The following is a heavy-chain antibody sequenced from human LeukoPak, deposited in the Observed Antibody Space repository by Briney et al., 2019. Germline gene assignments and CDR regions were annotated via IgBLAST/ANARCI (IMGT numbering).Heavy chain of an antibody. D-gene: IGHD6-13*01. V-gene: IGHV3-48*01. J-gene: IGHJ6*03. CDR3: ARDAAAAGDYSYFYYMDV. CDR2: INSTSSTI. Sequence: GGSLRLSCAASGFTFSGYSMNWVRQAPGKGLEWISYINSTSSTIYYADYVNGQFTISRNNAKNSLYLQMNSLRAEDTAVYYCARDAAAAGDYSYFYYMDVWGKGTTVTVSS. CDR1: GFTFSGYS.